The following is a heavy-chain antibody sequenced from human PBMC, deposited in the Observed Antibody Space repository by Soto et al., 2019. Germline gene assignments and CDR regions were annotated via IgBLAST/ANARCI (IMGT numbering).Heavy chain of an antibody. CDR2: INHSGST. CDR1: GGSFSGYY. V-gene: IGHV4-34*01. D-gene: IGHD4-17*01. Sequence: QVQLQQWGAGLLKPSETLSLTCAVYGGSFSGYYWSWIRQPPGKGLEWIGEINHSGSTNYNPSLKSRVXXAXDKXKNQFSLKLSSVTAADTAVYYCAREGTTHYYGMDVWGQGTTVTVSS. CDR3: AREGTTHYYGMDV. J-gene: IGHJ6*02.